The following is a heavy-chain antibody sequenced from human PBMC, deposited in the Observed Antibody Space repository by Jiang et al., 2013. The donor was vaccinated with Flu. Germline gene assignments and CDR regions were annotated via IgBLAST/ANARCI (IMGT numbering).Heavy chain of an antibody. J-gene: IGHJ4*02. CDR3: AASRHGYFMWDY. CDR1: GYTFTNYW. D-gene: IGHD3-22*01. V-gene: IGHV5-51*01. CDR2: IYLGDSTT. Sequence: GAEVKKPGESLKISCKGSGYTFTNYWIGWVRQMPEKGLEWMGIIYLGDSTTKYSPSFQGQVTVSADKSITTAYLQWSSLKASDTAMYFCAASRHGYFMWDYWGQGTLVTVSA.